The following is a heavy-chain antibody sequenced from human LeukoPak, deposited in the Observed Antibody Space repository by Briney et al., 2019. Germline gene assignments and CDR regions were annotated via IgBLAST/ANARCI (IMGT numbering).Heavy chain of an antibody. CDR3: ARERGSNSPFDY. Sequence: ASVKVSCKPSGYTFTNYPIHWVRQAPGQGLEWMGWINAGDGNTKNSQKFQGRVTITRDTSATTVDMELDSLTSEDTAVYYCARERGSNSPFDYWGQGTLVTVSS. CDR1: GYTFTNYP. CDR2: INAGDGNT. J-gene: IGHJ4*02. V-gene: IGHV1-3*01. D-gene: IGHD2/OR15-2a*01.